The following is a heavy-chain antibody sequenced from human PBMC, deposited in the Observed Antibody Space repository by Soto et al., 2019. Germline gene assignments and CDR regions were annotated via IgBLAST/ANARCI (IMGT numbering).Heavy chain of an antibody. Sequence: SQTLSLTCAISVDSVSSNSAAWNWIRQSPSRGLEWLGRTYYRSKWYNDYAVSVKSRITINPDTSKNQFSLQLNSVTPEDTAVYYCARENFWSGYPYYYYGMDVWGQGTTVTVSS. D-gene: IGHD3-3*01. CDR1: VDSVSSNSAA. V-gene: IGHV6-1*01. J-gene: IGHJ6*02. CDR3: ARENFWSGYPYYYYGMDV. CDR2: TYYRSKWYN.